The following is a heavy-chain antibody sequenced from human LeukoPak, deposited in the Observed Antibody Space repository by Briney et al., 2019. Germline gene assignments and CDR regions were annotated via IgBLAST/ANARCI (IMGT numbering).Heavy chain of an antibody. CDR3: AKVKDSSGYPIFDY. CDR1: GFTFSNAW. J-gene: IGHJ4*02. D-gene: IGHD3-22*01. V-gene: IGHV3-15*07. CDR2: IKSKTDGGTT. Sequence: GGSLRLSCAASGFTFSNAWMNWVRQAPGKGLEWVGRIKSKTDGGTTDYAAPVKGRFTISRDDSKNTLYLQMNSLRAEDTAVYYCAKVKDSSGYPIFDYWGQGTLVTVSS.